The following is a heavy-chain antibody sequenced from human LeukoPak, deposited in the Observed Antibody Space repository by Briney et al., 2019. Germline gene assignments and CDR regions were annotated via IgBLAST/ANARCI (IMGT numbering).Heavy chain of an antibody. Sequence: ASVKVSCKASGYTFTSYGISWVRQAAGQGREWMGWISAYNGNTNYAQKLQGRVSMTTDTSTSTAYMELRSLRSDDTAVYYCARVYTVTTGLPYFDYWGQGPLVTVSS. CDR1: GYTFTSYG. J-gene: IGHJ4*02. V-gene: IGHV1-18*01. CDR3: ARVYTVTTGLPYFDY. D-gene: IGHD4-17*01. CDR2: ISAYNGNT.